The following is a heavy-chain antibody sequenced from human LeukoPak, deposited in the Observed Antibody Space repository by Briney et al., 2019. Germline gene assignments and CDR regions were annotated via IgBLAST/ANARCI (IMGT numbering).Heavy chain of an antibody. J-gene: IGHJ4*02. D-gene: IGHD3-3*01. CDR2: IYYSGTT. CDR1: AFSISSSYYY. V-gene: IGHV4-39*01. Sequence: SETLSLTCSVSAFSISSSYYYWGWIRQPPGKGLEWIGSIYYSGTTYYSPSLKSRVTISVDTSMNQFSLKMSSVTAADTAVYYCARHSLYYDFSLFDYWGLGTLVTVSS. CDR3: ARHSLYYDFSLFDY.